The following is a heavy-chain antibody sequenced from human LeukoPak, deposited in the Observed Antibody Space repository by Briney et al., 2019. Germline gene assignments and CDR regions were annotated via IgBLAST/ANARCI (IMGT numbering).Heavy chain of an antibody. J-gene: IGHJ4*02. CDR1: GFTVSSNY. V-gene: IGHV3-30-3*01. CDR3: ASLLYCTNGVCYDY. Sequence: GGSLRLSCAASGFTVSSNYMSWVRQAPGKGLEWVAVISYDGSNKYYADSVKGRFTISRDNSKNTLYLQMNSLRAEDTAVYYCASLLYCTNGVCYDYWGQGTLVTVPS. D-gene: IGHD2-8*01. CDR2: ISYDGSNK.